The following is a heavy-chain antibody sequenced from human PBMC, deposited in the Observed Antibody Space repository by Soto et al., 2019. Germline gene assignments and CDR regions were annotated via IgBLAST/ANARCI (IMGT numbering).Heavy chain of an antibody. V-gene: IGHV5-51*01. Sequence: GESLKISCKGSGYSFTSYWIGWVRQMPGKGLEWMGIIYPGDSDTRYSPSFQGQVTISADKSISTAYLQWSSLKASDTAMYYCARLAVTTPYYCYYYYMDVWGKGTTVTVSS. CDR2: IYPGDSDT. D-gene: IGHD4-4*01. J-gene: IGHJ6*03. CDR1: GYSFTSYW. CDR3: ARLAVTTPYYCYYYYMDV.